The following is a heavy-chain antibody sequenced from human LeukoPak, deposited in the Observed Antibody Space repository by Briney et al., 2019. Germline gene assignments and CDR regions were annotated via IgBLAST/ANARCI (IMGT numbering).Heavy chain of an antibody. CDR1: GGSISSYY. CDR3: ARVRSSGSPLDY. J-gene: IGHJ4*02. CDR2: IYYSGST. V-gene: IGHV4-59*08. Sequence: SETLSLTCTVSGGSISSYYWSWIRQPPGKGLEWIGYIYYSGSTNYNPSLKSRVTISADTSKNQFSLKLSSVTAADTAVYYCARVRSSGSPLDYWGQGTLVTVSS. D-gene: IGHD3-10*01.